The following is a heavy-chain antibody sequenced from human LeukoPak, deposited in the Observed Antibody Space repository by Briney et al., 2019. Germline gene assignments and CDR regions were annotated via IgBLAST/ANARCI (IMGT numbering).Heavy chain of an antibody. CDR2: IVVGSGAT. CDR1: GFTFTTCA. V-gene: IGHV1-58*02. D-gene: IGHD6-6*01. Sequence: GASVKVSCKSSGFTFTTCAMQWVRQARGQRLEWMGRIVVGSGATNYAQKFQGRVTITADKSTSTAYMELSSLRSEDTAVYYCARDVEYSSSSGFDYWGQGTLVTVSS. J-gene: IGHJ4*02. CDR3: ARDVEYSSSSGFDY.